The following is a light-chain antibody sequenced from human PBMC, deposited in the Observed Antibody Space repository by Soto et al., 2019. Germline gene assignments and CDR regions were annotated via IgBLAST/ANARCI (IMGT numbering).Light chain of an antibody. J-gene: IGLJ7*01. Sequence: QSALTQPASVSGSPGQSITISCTGTSDDVGGYNYVSWYQQHPGKAPKLILYEVSNRPSGVSHRFSGSKSGNTASLTSSGLQAEDEADYYCSSSTSSSFPVFGGGTQLTVL. V-gene: IGLV2-14*01. CDR3: SSSTSSSFPV. CDR1: SDDVGGYNY. CDR2: EVS.